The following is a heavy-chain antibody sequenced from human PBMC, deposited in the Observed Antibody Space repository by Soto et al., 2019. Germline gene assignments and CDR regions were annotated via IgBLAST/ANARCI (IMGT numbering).Heavy chain of an antibody. D-gene: IGHD2-15*01. CDR3: ARVRRRVVAATTRGYWYFDL. CDR1: GGTFSSYA. Sequence: QVQLVQSGAEVKKPGSSVKVSCKASGGTFSSYAISWVRQAPGQGLEWMGGIIPIFGTANYAQKFQGRVTITADESTSTAYTELSSLRSEDTAVYYCARVRRRVVAATTRGYWYFDLWGRGTLVTVSS. CDR2: IIPIFGTA. V-gene: IGHV1-69*12. J-gene: IGHJ2*01.